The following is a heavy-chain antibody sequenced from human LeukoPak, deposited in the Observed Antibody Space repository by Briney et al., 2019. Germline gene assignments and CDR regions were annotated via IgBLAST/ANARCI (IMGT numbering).Heavy chain of an antibody. V-gene: IGHV3-11*04. D-gene: IGHD6-19*01. J-gene: IGHJ4*02. CDR1: GGSISSGRYY. CDR3: ARDSPPSAVADPLYFDY. CDR2: ISSSGSTI. Sequence: LSLTCTVSGGSISSGRYYWSWIRQAPGKGLEWVSYISSSGSTIYYADSVKGRFTISRDNAKNSLYLQMSSLRAEDTAVYYCARDSPPSAVADPLYFDYWGQGTLVTVSS.